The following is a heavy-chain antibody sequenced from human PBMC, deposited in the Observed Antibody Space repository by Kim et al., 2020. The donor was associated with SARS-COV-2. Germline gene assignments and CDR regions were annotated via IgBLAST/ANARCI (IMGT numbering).Heavy chain of an antibody. CDR2: IKSKIGGGTI. J-gene: IGHJ4*02. CDR3: TTGPGNSGY. D-gene: IGHD3-10*01. Sequence: GGSLRLSYVASGLTFTNAWMSWVRQAPGKGLEWVGRIKSKIGGGTIDYSAPVQGRFIISRDDSKNTAYLQMNSLKIEDTAVYYCTTGPGNSGYWGPGTLVTVSS. CDR1: GLTFTNAW. V-gene: IGHV3-15*01.